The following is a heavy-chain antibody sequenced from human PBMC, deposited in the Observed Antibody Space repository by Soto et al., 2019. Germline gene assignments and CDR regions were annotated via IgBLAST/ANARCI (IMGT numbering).Heavy chain of an antibody. CDR2: ISSNGGST. CDR1: GFTFSSYA. J-gene: IGHJ6*03. Sequence: GGSLRLSCAASGFTFSSYAMHWVRQAPGKGLEYVSAISSNGGSTYYANSVKGRFTISRDNSKNTLYLQMGSLRAEDMAVYYCARGLGFLEWPYYMDVWGKGTTVTVSS. CDR3: ARGLGFLEWPYYMDV. V-gene: IGHV3-64*01. D-gene: IGHD3-3*01.